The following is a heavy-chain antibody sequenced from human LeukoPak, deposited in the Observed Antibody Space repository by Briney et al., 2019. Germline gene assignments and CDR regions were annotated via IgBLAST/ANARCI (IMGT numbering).Heavy chain of an antibody. D-gene: IGHD2-2*01. CDR3: ARDRVTYCSSTSCYHYYYYMDV. CDR1: GYTFTSYG. Sequence: VASVKVSCKASGYTFTSYGISWVRQAPGQGLEWMGWISAYNGNTNYAQKLQGRVTMTTDTSTSTAYMELRSLRSDDTAVYYCARDRVTYCSSTSCYHYYYYMDVWGKGTTVTVSS. V-gene: IGHV1-18*01. J-gene: IGHJ6*03. CDR2: ISAYNGNT.